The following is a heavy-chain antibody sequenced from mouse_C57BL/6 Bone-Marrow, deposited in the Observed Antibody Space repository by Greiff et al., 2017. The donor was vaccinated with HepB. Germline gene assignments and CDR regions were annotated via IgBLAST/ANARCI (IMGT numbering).Heavy chain of an antibody. CDR2: IDPENGNT. CDR3: TTHYGSSYLFAY. J-gene: IGHJ3*01. CDR1: GFNIKDDY. D-gene: IGHD1-1*01. V-gene: IGHV14-4*01. Sequence: EVQLQQSGAELVRPGASVKLSCTASGFNIKDDYMHWVKQRPEHGLEWIGWIDPENGNTEYASKFQGKATITADTSSNTAYLQLSSLTSADTAVYYCTTHYGSSYLFAYWGQGTLVTVSA.